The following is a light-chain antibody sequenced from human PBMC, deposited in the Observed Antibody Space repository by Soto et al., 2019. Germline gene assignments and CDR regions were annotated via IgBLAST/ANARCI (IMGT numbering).Light chain of an antibody. CDR2: EAT. Sequence: QSALTQPASVSGSPGQSITISCAGTSDDVGAYKYVSWYQQHPGKAPQLLIYEATNRPSGISGRFSASKSGNTASLTISGLQAEDEADYYCSSYTSSSSVVFGGGTQLTVL. J-gene: IGLJ2*01. CDR3: SSYTSSSSVV. V-gene: IGLV2-14*01. CDR1: SDDVGAYKY.